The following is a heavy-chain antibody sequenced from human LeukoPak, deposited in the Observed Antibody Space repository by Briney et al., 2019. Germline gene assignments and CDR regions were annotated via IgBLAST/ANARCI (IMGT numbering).Heavy chain of an antibody. J-gene: IGHJ1*01. CDR1: GFSFSSYA. CDR3: TRGNYYDSSGSYSTAEYFQH. D-gene: IGHD3-22*01. V-gene: IGHV3-64*01. Sequence: GGSLRLSCAASGFSFSSYAMHWVRQAPGEGLEYVSAISSSGGSTYYANSVKGRFTLSRDNSKNTLYLQMGSLRAEDMAVYYCTRGNYYDSSGSYSTAEYFQHWGQGTLVTVSS. CDR2: ISSSGGST.